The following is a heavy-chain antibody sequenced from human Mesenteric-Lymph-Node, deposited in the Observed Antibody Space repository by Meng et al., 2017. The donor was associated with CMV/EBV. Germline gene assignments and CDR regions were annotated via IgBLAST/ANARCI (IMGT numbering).Heavy chain of an antibody. J-gene: IGHJ5*02. V-gene: IGHV3-53*05. D-gene: IGHD3-10*01. CDR3: AKDEGSLWFGELIP. CDR2: IYSGDNT. Sequence: GESLKISCAASGFTVSSNYMSWVRQTPGKGLESVSVIYSGDNTYYADSVKGRFTISRDNSKNTLYLQMNSLRAEDTAVYYCAKDEGSLWFGELIPWGQGTLVTVSS. CDR1: GFTVSSNY.